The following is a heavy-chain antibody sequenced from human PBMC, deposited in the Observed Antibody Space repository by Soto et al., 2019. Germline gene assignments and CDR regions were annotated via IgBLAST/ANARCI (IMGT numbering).Heavy chain of an antibody. CDR1: GFTFSSYW. CDR3: ARDRQQWLVSCFDY. D-gene: IGHD6-19*01. V-gene: IGHV3-7*03. Sequence: GGSLRLSCAASGFTFSSYWMSWVRQAPGKGLGWVANIKQDGSEKYYVDSVKGRFTISRDNAKNSLYLQMNSLRAEDTAVYYCARDRQQWLVSCFDYWGQGTLVTVSS. J-gene: IGHJ4*02. CDR2: IKQDGSEK.